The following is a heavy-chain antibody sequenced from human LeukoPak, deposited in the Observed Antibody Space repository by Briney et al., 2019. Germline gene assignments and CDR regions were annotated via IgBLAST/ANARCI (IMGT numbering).Heavy chain of an antibody. CDR1: GFTFSSYS. D-gene: IGHD6-13*01. CDR2: ISSSSSYI. J-gene: IGHJ4*02. CDR3: ARDPGIAAADPY. V-gene: IGHV3-21*01. Sequence: GGSLRLFCAASGFTFSSYSMNWVRQAPGKGLEWVSSISSSSSYIYYADSVKGRFTISRDNAKNSLYLQMNSLRAEDTAVYYCARDPGIAAADPYWGQGTLVTVSS.